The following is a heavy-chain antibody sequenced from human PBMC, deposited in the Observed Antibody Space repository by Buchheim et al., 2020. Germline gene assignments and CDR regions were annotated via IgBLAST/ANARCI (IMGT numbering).Heavy chain of an antibody. V-gene: IGHV4-59*08. Sequence: QVQLQESGPGLVKPSETLSLTCTVSGGSISSYYWSWIRQPPGKGLEWIGYIYYSGSTNYNPSLKSRVTISVDTSKNQFSLKLSSVTAADTAVYCCARHGSGRYNWNYVLHWFDPWGQGTL. CDR3: ARHGSGRYNWNYVLHWFDP. D-gene: IGHD1-7*01. J-gene: IGHJ5*02. CDR1: GGSISSYY. CDR2: IYYSGST.